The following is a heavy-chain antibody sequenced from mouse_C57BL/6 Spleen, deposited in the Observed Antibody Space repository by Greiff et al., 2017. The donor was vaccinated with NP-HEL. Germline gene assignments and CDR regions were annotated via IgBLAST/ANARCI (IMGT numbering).Heavy chain of an antibody. CDR1: GYAFTNYL. CDR2: INPGSGGT. V-gene: IGHV1-54*01. CDR3: AREYFDV. Sequence: VKLQESGAELVRPGTSVKVSCKASGYAFTNYLIEWVKQRPGQGLVWIGVINPGSGGTNYNEKFKGKATLTADKSSSTAYMQLSSLTSEDSAVYFCAREYFDVWGTGTTVTVSS. J-gene: IGHJ1*03.